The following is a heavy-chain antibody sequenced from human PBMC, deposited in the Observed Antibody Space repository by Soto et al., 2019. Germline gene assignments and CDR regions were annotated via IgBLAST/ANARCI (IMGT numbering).Heavy chain of an antibody. V-gene: IGHV4-4*02. J-gene: IGHJ5*02. CDR1: GVSISSRYW. D-gene: IGHD3-10*01. CDR2: AYHSGST. Sequence: QVQLLESGPRLVKPSGTLSLTCAVSGVSISSRYWWSWVRQTPRKGLEWIGEAYHSGSTNYNPSLKSRVTISVDKSKNLFSLKLTSVTAADTAVYYCAKAPPDMNYYGSGTADLWGQGTLVTVSS. CDR3: AKAPPDMNYYGSGTADL.